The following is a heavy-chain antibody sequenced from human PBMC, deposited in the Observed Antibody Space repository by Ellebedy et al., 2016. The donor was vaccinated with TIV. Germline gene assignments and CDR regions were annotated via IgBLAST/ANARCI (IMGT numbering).Heavy chain of an antibody. CDR1: GYTFTSYA. CDR2: INTGNGDT. Sequence: AASVKVSCKASGYTFTSYAMHWVRQAPGQRLEWMGWINTGNGDTKYSQTFQGRVTITRDTSANTAYMELRSLGSEDTAVYYCARDLPECSGGSCYYGWFDPWGQGTLVTVSS. J-gene: IGHJ5*02. CDR3: ARDLPECSGGSCYYGWFDP. D-gene: IGHD2-15*01. V-gene: IGHV1-3*04.